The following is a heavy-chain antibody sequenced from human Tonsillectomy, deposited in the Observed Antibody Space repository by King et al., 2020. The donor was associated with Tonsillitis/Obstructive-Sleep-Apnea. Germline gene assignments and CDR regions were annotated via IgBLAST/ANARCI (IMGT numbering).Heavy chain of an antibody. Sequence: VQLVESGAEVKKPGASVKVSCRVSGYTLTELSMHWVRQAPGKGLEWMGGFDPEDGETIYAQKFQGRVTMTEDTSTDTAYMELSSLRSEDTAVYYCATGATVTSYMDVWGRGTTVTVSS. D-gene: IGHD4-11*01. CDR1: GYTLTELS. J-gene: IGHJ6*03. CDR2: FDPEDGET. CDR3: ATGATVTSYMDV. V-gene: IGHV1-24*01.